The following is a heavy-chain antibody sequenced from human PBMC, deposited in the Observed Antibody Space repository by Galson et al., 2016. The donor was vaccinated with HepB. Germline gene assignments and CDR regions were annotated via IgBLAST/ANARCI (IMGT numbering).Heavy chain of an antibody. CDR1: GYTFTNYG. CDR2: ISVYNGDT. V-gene: IGHV1-18*01. Sequence: SVKVSCKASGYTFTNYGISWVRQAPGQGLEWLGWISVYNGDTNYAQNLQGRVTMTTDTSTSTASMELRSLRSDDTAVYYCARDLSPVHSRTGYWGQGALVTVSS. J-gene: IGHJ4*02. CDR3: ARDLSPVHSRTGY. D-gene: IGHD6-13*01.